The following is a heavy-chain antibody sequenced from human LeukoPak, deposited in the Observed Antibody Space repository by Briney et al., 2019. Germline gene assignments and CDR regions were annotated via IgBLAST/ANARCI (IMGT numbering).Heavy chain of an antibody. D-gene: IGHD6-13*01. CDR1: GDSVSSNTAA. Sequence: SSQTLSLTCAISGDSVSSNTAAWNWIRQSPSRGLEWLGSTYYRSKWYSNYAVSVRSRMTINPDTSKNQFSLRLNSVTPEDTALYFCARDLGYSSTFLAFDIWGHGTMVTVSS. CDR3: ARDLGYSSTFLAFDI. CDR2: TYYRSKWYS. J-gene: IGHJ3*02. V-gene: IGHV6-1*01.